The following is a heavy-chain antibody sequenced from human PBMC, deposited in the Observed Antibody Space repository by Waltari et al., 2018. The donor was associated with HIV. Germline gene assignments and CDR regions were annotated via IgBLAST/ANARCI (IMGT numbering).Heavy chain of an antibody. V-gene: IGHV3-74*01. CDR2: INSDGSST. CDR3: ARAWGNCTGGSCSLLTDY. D-gene: IGHD2-15*01. CDR1: GFTFSDYW. Sequence: EVQVAESGGGVVQPGGSLRLSCAASGFTFSDYWMHWVRQVPGKGLVWVARINSDGSSTSYADSAKGRLTISRDNAKNTLYLQMNSLRAEDTAVYYCARAWGNCTGGSCSLLTDYWGQGTLVTVSS. J-gene: IGHJ4*01.